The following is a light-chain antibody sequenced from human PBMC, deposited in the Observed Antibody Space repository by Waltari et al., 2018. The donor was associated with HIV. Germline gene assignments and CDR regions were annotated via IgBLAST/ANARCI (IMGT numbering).Light chain of an antibody. V-gene: IGLV2-8*01. CDR3: SSYVGSNRV. CDR1: SSYVGDYNY. J-gene: IGLJ3*02. CDR2: EVN. Sequence: QSALIQPPPASGSPGQSVTISCTGISSYVGDYNYVSWYQQHPGKAPQLMIYEVNKRPSGVPDRFSGSKSGNTASLTVSGLQAEDEADYYCSSYVGSNRVFGGGTKLTVL.